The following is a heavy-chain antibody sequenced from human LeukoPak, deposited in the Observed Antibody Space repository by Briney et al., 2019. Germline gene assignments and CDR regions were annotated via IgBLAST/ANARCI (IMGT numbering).Heavy chain of an antibody. Sequence: ASVKVSCKASRYTFISYYIHWVRQAPGQGLEWLGIINPSGGYTSYAQKFQGRVTMTRDTSTSTVYMDLSSLRSEDTAVYYCARDRGSCIFDYWGQGTLVTVSS. CDR1: RYTFISYY. CDR2: INPSGGYT. D-gene: IGHD1-26*01. J-gene: IGHJ4*02. V-gene: IGHV1-46*01. CDR3: ARDRGSCIFDY.